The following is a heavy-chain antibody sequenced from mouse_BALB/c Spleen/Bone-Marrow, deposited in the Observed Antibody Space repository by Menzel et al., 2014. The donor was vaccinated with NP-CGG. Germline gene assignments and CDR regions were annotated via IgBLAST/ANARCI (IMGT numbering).Heavy chain of an antibody. D-gene: IGHD1-1*02. CDR2: IYPGDGNT. CDR3: ARRRTFITSVVDYFDV. Sequence: VQLQQSGPELVKPGASVKISCRASGYVFSSSWMNWVKQRPGQGLEWIGRIYPGDGNTNYNGKFKGKATLTADTSSSTAYMQISSLTSVDSAAYFCARRRTFITSVVDYFDVWGAGTTVTVSS. CDR1: GYVFSSSW. V-gene: IGHV1-82*01. J-gene: IGHJ1*01.